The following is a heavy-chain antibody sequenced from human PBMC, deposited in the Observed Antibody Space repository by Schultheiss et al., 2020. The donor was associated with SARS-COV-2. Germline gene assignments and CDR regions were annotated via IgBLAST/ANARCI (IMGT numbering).Heavy chain of an antibody. V-gene: IGHV4-59*01. J-gene: IGHJ4*02. CDR2: IYYSGST. D-gene: IGHD5-18*01. CDR1: GSSISSYY. Sequence: SETLSLTCTVSGSSISSYYWSWIRQPPGKGLEWIGYIYYSGSTNYNPSLKSRVTISVDTSKNQFSLKLSSVTAADTAVYYCARSMGTAMAVDYWGQGTLVTVSS. CDR3: ARSMGTAMAVDY.